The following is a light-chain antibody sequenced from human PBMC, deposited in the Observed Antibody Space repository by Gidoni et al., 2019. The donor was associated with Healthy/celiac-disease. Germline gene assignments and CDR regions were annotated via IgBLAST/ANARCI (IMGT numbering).Light chain of an antibody. V-gene: IGLV1-51*02. CDR3: GTWDSSLSVGV. J-gene: IGLJ2*01. Sequence: QSVLTQPPSVSPAPGQKVTIPCSGSSSNIGNNYVSWYQQLPGTAPKLLIYENNKRPSGIPDRFSGSKSGTSATLGITGLQTGDEADYYCGTWDSSLSVGVFGGGTKLTVL. CDR2: ENN. CDR1: SSNIGNNY.